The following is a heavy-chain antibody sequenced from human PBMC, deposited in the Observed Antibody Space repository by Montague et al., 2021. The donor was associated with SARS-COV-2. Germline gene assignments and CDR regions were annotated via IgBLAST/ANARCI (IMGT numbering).Heavy chain of an antibody. CDR2: IYTSGST. J-gene: IGHJ4*02. V-gene: IGHV4-61*02. D-gene: IGHD3-9*01. CDR1: GGSISSGSYY. CDR3: ARESLHLTGYYNDYFDY. Sequence: TLSLTCTVPGGSISSGSYYWNWIRQPAGKGLERIGRIYTSGSTXYNPSLKSRVTISVDTSRNQFSLKLSSVTAADTAVYYCARESLHLTGYYNDYFDYWGQGTLVTVSS.